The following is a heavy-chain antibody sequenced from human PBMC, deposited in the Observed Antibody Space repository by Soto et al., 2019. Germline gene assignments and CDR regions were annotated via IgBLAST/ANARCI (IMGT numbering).Heavy chain of an antibody. Sequence: GGSLRLSCVASGFTFISSFMGWIRQAPGRGLEWVANINQDGGVTYYVDSVEGRFTISRDNTKDSLYLQMNSLRGEDTAIYYCARYYRGSGRYFFDYWGQGTPVTVSS. CDR3: ARYYRGSGRYFFDY. V-gene: IGHV3-7*03. CDR1: GFTFISSF. CDR2: INQDGGVT. J-gene: IGHJ4*02. D-gene: IGHD6-19*01.